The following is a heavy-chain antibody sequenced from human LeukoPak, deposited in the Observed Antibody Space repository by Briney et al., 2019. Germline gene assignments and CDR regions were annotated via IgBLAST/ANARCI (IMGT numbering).Heavy chain of an antibody. V-gene: IGHV5-51*01. Sequence: GESLKISCKGSGYSFTNYWIGWVRQMPGKGLEWMGIIYPGDSDTRYSPSFQGQVTISADKSISTAYLQWSSLKASDTAMYYCARRIGGSSGYYYYYGMDVWGQGTTVTVS. CDR3: ARRIGGSSGYYYYYGMDV. D-gene: IGHD3-22*01. CDR1: GYSFTNYW. CDR2: IYPGDSDT. J-gene: IGHJ6*02.